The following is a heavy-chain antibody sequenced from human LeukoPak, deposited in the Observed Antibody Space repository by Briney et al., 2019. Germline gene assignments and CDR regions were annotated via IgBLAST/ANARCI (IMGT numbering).Heavy chain of an antibody. CDR3: ARDGTYYYDSSGYYYDY. CDR2: MSYDGSNK. V-gene: IGHV3-30-3*01. J-gene: IGHJ4*02. Sequence: GGSLRLSCAASGFTFSSYAMHWVRQAPGKGLEWVAVMSYDGSNKYYADSVKGRFTISRDNSKNTLYLQMNSLRAEDTAVYYCARDGTYYYDSSGYYYDYWGQGTLVTVSS. CDR1: GFTFSSYA. D-gene: IGHD3-22*01.